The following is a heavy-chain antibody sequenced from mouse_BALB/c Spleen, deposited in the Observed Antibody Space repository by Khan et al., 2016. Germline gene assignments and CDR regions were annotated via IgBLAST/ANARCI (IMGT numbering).Heavy chain of an antibody. CDR3: ASYLLNYFDY. Sequence: VQLKESGPSLMKPSQTLSLTCSVTGDSITSGYWNWIRKFPGNKLEYMGYISYSGITYYSPSLKSRISITRDTSKNQYFLHLSSVTTEDTATYFCASYLLNYFDYWGQGTTLTVSS. V-gene: IGHV3-8*02. J-gene: IGHJ2*01. CDR1: GDSITSGY. CDR2: ISYSGIT. D-gene: IGHD2-1*01.